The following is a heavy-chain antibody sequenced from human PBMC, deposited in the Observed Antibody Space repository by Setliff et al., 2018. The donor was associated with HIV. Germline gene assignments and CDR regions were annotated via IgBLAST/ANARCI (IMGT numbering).Heavy chain of an antibody. CDR2: MSSNGGSA. Sequence: GESLRLSCAASGFTFTNFAMNWVRQAPGKGLEYVSGMSSNGGSAYYADFVKGRFTISRDNFKNTLYLQMGSLRVEDMAVYYCARDVADDQNRYDAFDMWGQGTVVTVSS. CDR1: GFTFTNFA. V-gene: IGHV3-64*02. D-gene: IGHD2-2*01. CDR3: ARDVADDQNRYDAFDM. J-gene: IGHJ3*02.